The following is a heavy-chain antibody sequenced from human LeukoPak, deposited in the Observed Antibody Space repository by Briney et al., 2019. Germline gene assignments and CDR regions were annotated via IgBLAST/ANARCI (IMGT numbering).Heavy chain of an antibody. D-gene: IGHD3-22*01. V-gene: IGHV3-30*02. CDR2: IRYDGNNK. CDR3: ARGVNYDSSGYYYGPRPLGY. CDR1: GFTFSSYG. Sequence: PGGTLRLSCAASGFTFSSYGMHWVRQAPGKGLEWVAFIRYDGNNKYYADSVKGRFTVSRDNSKNTLYLQMNSLRAEDTAVYYCARGVNYDSSGYYYGPRPLGYWGQGTLVTVSS. J-gene: IGHJ4*02.